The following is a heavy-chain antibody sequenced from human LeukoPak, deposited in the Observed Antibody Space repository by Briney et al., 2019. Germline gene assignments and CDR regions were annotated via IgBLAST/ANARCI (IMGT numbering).Heavy chain of an antibody. V-gene: IGHV1-8*01. D-gene: IGHD3-3*01. J-gene: IGHJ6*02. CDR1: GYTFTSYD. CDR2: MNPNSGNT. CDR3: ARGYDFWSGYLPKYYYYYGMDV. Sequence: ASVKVSCKASGYTFTSYDINWVRQATGQGLEWMGWMNPNSGNTGYAQKFQGRVTMTRNTSISTAYMELSSLRSEDTAVYYCARGYDFWSGYLPKYYYYYGMDVWGQGTTVTVSS.